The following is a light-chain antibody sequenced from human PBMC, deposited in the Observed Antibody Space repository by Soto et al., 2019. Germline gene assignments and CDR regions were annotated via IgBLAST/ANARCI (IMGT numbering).Light chain of an antibody. J-gene: IGKJ5*01. V-gene: IGKV3-15*01. CDR2: GAY. Sequence: DIVMTQSPATLSLSPGDSATLSCRGSQSISSDLAWYQQKPGQAPRLLIYGAYTRATGIPARFSGSGSGTEFALTISSLQSEDFAVYYCQQRSNWPWITCGQGTRLEIK. CDR3: QQRSNWPWIT. CDR1: QSISSD.